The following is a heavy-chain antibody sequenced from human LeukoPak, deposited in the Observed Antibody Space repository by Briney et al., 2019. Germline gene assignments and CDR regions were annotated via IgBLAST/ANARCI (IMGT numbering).Heavy chain of an antibody. CDR3: AKGYDSSGYYFLDY. D-gene: IGHD3-22*01. CDR1: GFTFSSSV. V-gene: IGHV3-23*01. CDR2: ISASGAST. J-gene: IGHJ4*02. Sequence: GGSLRLSCVASGFTFSSSVMSWVRQAPGKGLEWVSTISASGASTYYADSVKGRFTISRDNSNNTLYLQMNSLRAEDTAVYFCAKGYDSSGYYFLDYWGQGALVTVSS.